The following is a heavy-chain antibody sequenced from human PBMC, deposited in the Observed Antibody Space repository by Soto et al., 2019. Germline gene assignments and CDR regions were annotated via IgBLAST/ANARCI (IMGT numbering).Heavy chain of an antibody. Sequence: QVQLVESGGGVVQPGRSLRLSCEVSGFSFSTSGMHWVRQTPGKGLEWVAVVSNDGTKKKYADSVKGRFTISRDNSKNTLYLQMDSLRAEDTSIYYCAKDLRYNAYDSRGYYLDYWGQGTLVTVSS. J-gene: IGHJ4*02. CDR2: VSNDGTKK. CDR1: GFSFSTSG. D-gene: IGHD5-12*01. CDR3: AKDLRYNAYDSRGYYLDY. V-gene: IGHV3-30*18.